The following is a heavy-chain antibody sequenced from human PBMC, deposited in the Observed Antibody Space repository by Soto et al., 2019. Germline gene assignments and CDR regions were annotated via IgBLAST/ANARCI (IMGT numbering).Heavy chain of an antibody. J-gene: IGHJ4*02. CDR2: ISAHNGNT. D-gene: IGHD1-1*01. Sequence: QVHLVQSGAEVKKPGASVKVSCKGSGYDSTTYGITWVRQAPGQGLEWMAWISAHNGNTDYAQKLQGRVTVTRDTSTSTAYMELRSLRSDDTAMYSCARGRYGDYWGQGALVTVSS. CDR3: ARGRYGDY. V-gene: IGHV1-18*01. CDR1: GYDSTTYG.